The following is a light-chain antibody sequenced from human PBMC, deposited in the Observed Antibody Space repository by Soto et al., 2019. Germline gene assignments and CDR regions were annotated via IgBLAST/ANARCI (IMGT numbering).Light chain of an antibody. CDR3: TSYAGSNIWV. J-gene: IGLJ3*02. CDR1: SSDVGAYNY. V-gene: IGLV2-8*01. Sequence: QSALTQPPSASGSPGQSVTISCTGTSSDVGAYNYVSWYQQYPGKAPKLMIYEVNKRPSGVPDRFSGSKSGKTASLTVSGLHPEDEADYPCTSYAGSNIWVFGGGTKLTVL. CDR2: EVN.